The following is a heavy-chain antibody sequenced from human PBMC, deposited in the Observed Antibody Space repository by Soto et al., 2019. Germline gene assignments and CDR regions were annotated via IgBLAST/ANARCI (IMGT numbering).Heavy chain of an antibody. CDR1: GFSFGNYN. D-gene: IGHD3-16*01. J-gene: IGHJ4*02. Sequence: GGSLRLSCVASGFSFGNYNMNWVRQAPGKGLEWVAHITDGLTKHYADFVQGRFTISRDNAKDSLYMELTHLRDDDTAVNYGSRCTSHGVTIGGLDSWGQGTLVTVSS. CDR2: ITDGLTK. V-gene: IGHV3-48*02. CDR3: SRCTSHGVTIGGLDS.